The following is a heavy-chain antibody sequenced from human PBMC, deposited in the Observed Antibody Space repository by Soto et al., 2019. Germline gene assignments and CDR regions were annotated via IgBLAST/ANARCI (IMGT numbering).Heavy chain of an antibody. J-gene: IGHJ3*02. Sequence: PSETLSLTCTVSGGSIINGDCYRIRIRQLPGKGLEWIGYIYYSGSTYYNPSLKSRVTISVDTSKNQFSLKLSSVTAADTAVYYCARDTYYGAFDIWGQGTMVTVSS. V-gene: IGHV4-30-4*01. CDR3: ARDTYYGAFDI. D-gene: IGHD3-10*01. CDR1: GGSIINGDCY. CDR2: IYYSGST.